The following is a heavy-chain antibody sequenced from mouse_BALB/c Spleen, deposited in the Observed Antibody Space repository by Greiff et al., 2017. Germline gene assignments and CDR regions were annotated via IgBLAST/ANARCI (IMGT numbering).Heavy chain of an antibody. CDR3: AREDLITTVAPMDY. V-gene: IGHV5-17*02. J-gene: IGHJ4*01. CDR2: ISSGSSTI. CDR1: GFTFSSFG. Sequence: DVMLVESGGGLVQPGGSRKLSCAASGFTFSSFGMHWVRQAPEKGLEWVAYISSGSSTIYYADTVKGRFTISRDNPKNTLFLQMTSLRSEDTAMYYCAREDLITTVAPMDYWGQGTSVTVSS. D-gene: IGHD1-1*01.